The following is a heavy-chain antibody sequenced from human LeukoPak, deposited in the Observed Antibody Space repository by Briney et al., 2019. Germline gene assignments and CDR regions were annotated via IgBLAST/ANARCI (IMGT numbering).Heavy chain of an antibody. V-gene: IGHV3-23*01. D-gene: IGHD4-17*01. Sequence: GGSLRLSCAASGFTFSSYAMSWVRQAPGKGLEWVSLISGNGGSTYYADSVKGRFTISRDNSKNTLYLQMNNLRAEDTAVCYCAKRATVTYNWFDPWGQGTLVTVSS. CDR2: ISGNGGST. J-gene: IGHJ5*02. CDR3: AKRATVTYNWFDP. CDR1: GFTFSSYA.